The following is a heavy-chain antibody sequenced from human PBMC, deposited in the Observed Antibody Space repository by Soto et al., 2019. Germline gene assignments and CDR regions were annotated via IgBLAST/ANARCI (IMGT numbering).Heavy chain of an antibody. D-gene: IGHD4-17*01. J-gene: IGHJ3*02. V-gene: IGHV3-23*01. CDR1: GCTFTTYA. CDR3: TKGGRDYDAYASPDAFDI. Sequence: EVQLLESGGGLVQPGGSLRLSCAASGCTFTTYAMTWVRQAPGKGLEWVSVIRSGGANTYYADSVKGRFTISRDNSKNTVYLQMNSVRAEDAAIYYCTKGGRDYDAYASPDAFDIWGQGTMVTVSS. CDR2: IRSGGANT.